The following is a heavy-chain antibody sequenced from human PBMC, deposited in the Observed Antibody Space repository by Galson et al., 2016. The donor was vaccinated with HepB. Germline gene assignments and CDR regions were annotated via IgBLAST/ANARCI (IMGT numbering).Heavy chain of an antibody. D-gene: IGHD1-20*01. CDR3: ASMTGTTHGGY. CDR2: IYSGGSI. J-gene: IGHJ4*02. V-gene: IGHV3-53*01. Sequence: SLRLSCAASGFTVSNNYMSWVRQAPGKGLEWVSLIYSGGSIYYEDYVKGRFTTSTDNSKNTLYLRMNSLRAEDTAVYYCASMTGTTHGGYWGQGTLVTVSS. CDR1: GFTVSNNY.